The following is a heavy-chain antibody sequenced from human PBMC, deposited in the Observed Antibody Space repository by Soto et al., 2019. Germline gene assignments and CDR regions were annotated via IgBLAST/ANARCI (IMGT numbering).Heavy chain of an antibody. CDR3: ARPVAR. CDR2: LYYSGRT. Sequence: QLQLQESGPGLVKPSETLSLTCTVSGGSISSTNYFWGWIRQPPGKGLEWIGSLYYSGRTYFNPSLKSRVTISGDTSKNQFSLKLSSVTAADTAVYYCARPVARWGQGTLVTVSS. J-gene: IGHJ4*02. V-gene: IGHV4-39*01. CDR1: GGSISSTNYF.